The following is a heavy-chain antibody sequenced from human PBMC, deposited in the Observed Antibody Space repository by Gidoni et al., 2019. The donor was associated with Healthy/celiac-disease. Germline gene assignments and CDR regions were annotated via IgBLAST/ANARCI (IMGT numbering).Heavy chain of an antibody. CDR3: ASYYYDYQNWFDP. Sequence: QVQLQESGPGRVKPSGTLSLTCAVHGGPISSSNWWSWVRQPPGKGLEWSGEIYHSGGTHYNPSLPRRVTISVDTSKNQFSLKLSSVTAADTAVYYCASYYYDYQNWFDPWGQGTLVPVSS. D-gene: IGHD3-22*01. J-gene: IGHJ5*02. CDR1: GGPISSSNW. V-gene: IGHV4-4*02. CDR2: IYHSGGT.